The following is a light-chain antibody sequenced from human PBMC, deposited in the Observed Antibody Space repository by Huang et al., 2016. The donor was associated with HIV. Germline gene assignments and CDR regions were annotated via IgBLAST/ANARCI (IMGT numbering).Light chain of an antibody. CDR1: QSLLYSSNNQNY. J-gene: IGKJ2*01. CDR2: WTS. Sequence: DIVMTQSPDSLAVSLGERATINCKSSQSLLYSSNNQNYLGWYQMKHGQPPRLLIYWTSNRESGVPDRFSGSGSGTDFTLTIDSLQPEDVAVYYCQQYYTPPPAFGQGTKLEIK. CDR3: QQYYTPPPA. V-gene: IGKV4-1*01.